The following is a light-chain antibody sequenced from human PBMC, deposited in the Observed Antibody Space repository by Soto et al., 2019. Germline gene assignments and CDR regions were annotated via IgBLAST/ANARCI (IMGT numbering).Light chain of an antibody. CDR1: QSVLFNSKNKNY. V-gene: IGKV4-1*01. CDR2: WAS. CDR3: QQYYNTPLT. J-gene: IGKJ4*01. Sequence: DIVMTQSPDSLAVSLGERATINCKSSQSVLFNSKNKNYLAWYQQKPGQPPKLLIYWASTRESGVPDRFSGSGSGTDFTLTISRLQAEDVAVYYCQQYYNTPLTFGGGTKVEIK.